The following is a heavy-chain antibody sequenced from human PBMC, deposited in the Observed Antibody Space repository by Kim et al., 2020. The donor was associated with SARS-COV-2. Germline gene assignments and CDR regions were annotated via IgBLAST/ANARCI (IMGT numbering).Heavy chain of an antibody. J-gene: IGHJ6*02. D-gene: IGHD6-6*01. CDR3: ASPRSQKYSSSSRGYYYYGMDV. CDR2: INPNSGGT. V-gene: IGHV1-2*06. Sequence: ASVKVSCKASGYTFTGYYMHWVRQAPGQGLEWMGRINPNSGGTNYAQKFQGRVTMTRDTSISTAYMELSRLRSDDTAVYYCASPRSQKYSSSSRGYYYYGMDVWGQGTTVTVSS. CDR1: GYTFTGYY.